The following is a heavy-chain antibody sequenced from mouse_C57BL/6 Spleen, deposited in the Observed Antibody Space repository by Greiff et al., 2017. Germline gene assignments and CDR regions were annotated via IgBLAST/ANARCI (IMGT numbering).Heavy chain of an antibody. CDR1: GYSFTDYN. CDR3: ARSLDGPGLYFDY. V-gene: IGHV1-39*01. J-gene: IGHJ2*01. CDR2: INPNYGTT. Sequence: LVESGPELVKPGASVKISCKASGYSFTDYNMNWVKQSNGKNLEWIGVINPNYGTTSYNQKFKGKATLTVAQSSSTAYMQLNSLASEDSAVYYCARSLDGPGLYFDYWGQGTTLTVSS. D-gene: IGHD3-3*01.